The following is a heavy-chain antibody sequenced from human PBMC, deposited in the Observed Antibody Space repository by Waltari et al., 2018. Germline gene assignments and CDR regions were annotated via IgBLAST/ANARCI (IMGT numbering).Heavy chain of an antibody. Sequence: EVQLLESGGGLVQPGGSLRLSCAASGFTFSSYAMSWVRQAPGQGLEGVSAISGRGGSTYYADSVKGRFTISRDKSKNTLYLQRNSLRAEDTAVYYCAKHPTYYYDSSGYSHFDYWGQGTLVTVSS. CDR2: ISGRGGST. D-gene: IGHD3-22*01. V-gene: IGHV3-23*01. CDR3: AKHPTYYYDSSGYSHFDY. J-gene: IGHJ4*02. CDR1: GFTFSSYA.